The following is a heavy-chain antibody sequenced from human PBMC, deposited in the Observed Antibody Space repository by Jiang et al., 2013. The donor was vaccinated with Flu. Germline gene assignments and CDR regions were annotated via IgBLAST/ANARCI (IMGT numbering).Heavy chain of an antibody. V-gene: IGHV3-23*01. CDR1: GFTFSRSA. CDR3: AKGLYADGLDV. J-gene: IGHJ6*02. Sequence: LEVWGRAWYSRGGPVRLSCAASGFTFSRSAMSWVRQAPGKGLEWVSGISGSGNRTYYADSVKGRYTISRDNPRNTLYLQVNSVKVDDTGLFYCAKGLYADGLDVWGQGTTVTVSS. CDR2: ISGSGNRT. D-gene: IGHD2-8*01.